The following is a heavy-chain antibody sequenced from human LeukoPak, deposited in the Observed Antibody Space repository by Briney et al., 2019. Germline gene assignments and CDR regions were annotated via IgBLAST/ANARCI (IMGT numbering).Heavy chain of an antibody. V-gene: IGHV4-59*01. CDR3: ATRSTGVAATFDS. D-gene: IGHD2-15*01. CDR2: IYYSGNT. Sequence: PSETLSLTCTVSGGSIGSYYWSWIRQPPGKGLEWIGYIYYSGNTNYNPSLKSRVTISVDTSKNQFSLKLSSVTAADTAVYYCATRSTGVAATFDSWGQGALVTVSS. J-gene: IGHJ4*02. CDR1: GGSIGSYY.